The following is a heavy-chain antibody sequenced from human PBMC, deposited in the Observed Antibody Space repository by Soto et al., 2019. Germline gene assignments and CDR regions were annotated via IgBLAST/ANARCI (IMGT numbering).Heavy chain of an antibody. CDR3: ARGTYYYDSSGYYHTYYFDY. J-gene: IGHJ4*02. CDR2: IYYSGST. CDR1: GGSISSGDYY. Sequence: PSETLSLTCTVSGGSISSGDYYWIWIRHPPGKGLEWIGYIYYSGSTYYNPSLKSRVTISVDTSKNQFSLKLSSVTAADTAVYYCARGTYYYDSSGYYHTYYFDYWGQGTLVTVSS. V-gene: IGHV4-30-4*01. D-gene: IGHD3-22*01.